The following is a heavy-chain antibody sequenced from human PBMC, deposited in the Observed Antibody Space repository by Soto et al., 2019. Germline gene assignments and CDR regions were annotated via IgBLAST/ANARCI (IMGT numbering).Heavy chain of an antibody. Sequence: ESGGGVVQPGGSLRLSCTTSGFTFNTYGMHLVRQAPGKGLEWVAIIWYDGSNKYYADSVKGRFTISRDNSKNTLYLQMNSLRAEDTALYYCARADCTGAYCYSWPFNYGVDVWGQGTTVTVSS. CDR3: ARADCTGAYCYSWPFNYGVDV. D-gene: IGHD2-15*01. CDR2: IWYDGSNK. CDR1: GFTFNTYG. J-gene: IGHJ6*02. V-gene: IGHV3-33*08.